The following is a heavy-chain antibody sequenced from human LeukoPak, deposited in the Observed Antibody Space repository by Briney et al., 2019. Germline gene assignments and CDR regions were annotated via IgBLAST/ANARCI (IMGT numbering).Heavy chain of an antibody. J-gene: IGHJ5*02. CDR2: ISYDGSNK. CDR3: ARVIRAINWFDP. CDR1: GFTFSTFT. Sequence: PGGSLRLSCAASGFTFSTFTMHWVRQAPGKGLEWVAVISYDGSNKYYADSVKGRFTISRDNSKNTLYLQMNSLRVEDTAVYYCARVIRAINWFDPWGQGTLVTVSS. D-gene: IGHD3-16*02. V-gene: IGHV3-30*14.